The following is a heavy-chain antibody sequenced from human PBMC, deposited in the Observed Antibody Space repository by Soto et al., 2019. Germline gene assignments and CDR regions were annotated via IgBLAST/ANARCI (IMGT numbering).Heavy chain of an antibody. CDR1: GDSISNLDYF. CDR3: ARGRYCLTGRCFPNWFDS. Sequence: TSETLSLTCSVSGDSISNLDYFWAWIRQPPGQALEYIGYIYKSATTYYNPSFESRVAVSVDTSKSQFSLNVTSVTAADTAVYFCARGRYCLTGRCFPNWFDSWGQGALVTVSS. V-gene: IGHV4-30-4*01. J-gene: IGHJ5*01. D-gene: IGHD7-27*01. CDR2: IYKSATT.